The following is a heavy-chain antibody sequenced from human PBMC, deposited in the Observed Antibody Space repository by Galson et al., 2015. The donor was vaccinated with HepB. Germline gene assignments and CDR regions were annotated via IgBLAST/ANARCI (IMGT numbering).Heavy chain of an antibody. J-gene: IGHJ4*02. D-gene: IGHD5-12*01. CDR1: GYTFTSYD. CDR3: ARRAGYDYDLERVAFDY. V-gene: IGHV1-8*01. CDR2: MNPNSGNT. Sequence: SVKVSCKASGYTFTSYDINWVRQATGQGLEWMGWMNPNSGNTGYAQKFQGRVTMTRNTSISTAYMELSSLRSEDTAVYYCARRAGYDYDLERVAFDYWGQGTLVTVSS.